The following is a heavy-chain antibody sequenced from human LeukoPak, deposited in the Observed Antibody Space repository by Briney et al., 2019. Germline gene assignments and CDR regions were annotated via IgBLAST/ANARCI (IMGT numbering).Heavy chain of an antibody. D-gene: IGHD2-15*01. V-gene: IGHV4-38-2*02. J-gene: IGHJ4*02. CDR1: GYSISSGYY. CDR2: IYHSGST. Sequence: SETLSLTCTVSGYSISSGYYWGWIRQPPGKGLEWIGSIYHSGSTYYNPSPKSRVTISVDTSKNQFSLNLRSVTAADTAVYYCARIVVVITPDYFDYWGQGTLVTVSS. CDR3: ARIVVVITPDYFDY.